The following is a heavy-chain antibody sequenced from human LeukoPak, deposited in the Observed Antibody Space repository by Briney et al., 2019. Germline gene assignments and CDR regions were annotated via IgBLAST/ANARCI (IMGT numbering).Heavy chain of an antibody. CDR3: ARGRWVRYFDWLPLDY. Sequence: ASVKVSCKASGYTFTSYDINWLRQATGQGLEWMGWMNPNSGNTGYAQKFQGRVTMTRNTSISTAYMELSSLRSEDTAVYYCARGRWVRYFDWLPLDYWGQGTLVTVSS. J-gene: IGHJ4*02. CDR1: GYTFTSYD. V-gene: IGHV1-8*01. CDR2: MNPNSGNT. D-gene: IGHD3-9*01.